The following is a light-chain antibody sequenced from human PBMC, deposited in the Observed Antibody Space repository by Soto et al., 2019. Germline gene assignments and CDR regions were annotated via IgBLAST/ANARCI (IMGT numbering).Light chain of an antibody. CDR2: GAS. CDR3: QQYNNWHPLT. Sequence: EIVMTQSPATLSVSPGERATLSCRASQSVSSNLAWYQQKPGQAPRLLIYGASTKATGIPARFSGSGSGTEYTRTISSLQSADVSVYYCQQYNNWHPLTFGGGTKVQIK. J-gene: IGKJ4*01. CDR1: QSVSSN. V-gene: IGKV3-15*01.